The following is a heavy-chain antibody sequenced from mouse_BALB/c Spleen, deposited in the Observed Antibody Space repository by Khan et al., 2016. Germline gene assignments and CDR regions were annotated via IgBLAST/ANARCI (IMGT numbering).Heavy chain of an antibody. CDR2: IDPETGGT. J-gene: IGHJ2*01. CDR1: GYTFSDYE. CDR3: TGKGVFYGNYDFDS. D-gene: IGHD2-1*01. V-gene: IGHV1-15*01. Sequence: QVQLQQSGAELVRPGASVTLSCKASGYTFSDYEMHWVKQTPVHGLQWIGSIDPETGGTAYNQKFKGQATLTAGRSSSTSYMELRSLTSEDSAVYYCTGKGVFYGNYDFDSWGQGTTLTVSS.